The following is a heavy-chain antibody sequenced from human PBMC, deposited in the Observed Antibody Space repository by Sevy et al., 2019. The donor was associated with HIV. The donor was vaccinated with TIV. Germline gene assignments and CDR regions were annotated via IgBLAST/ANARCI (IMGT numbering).Heavy chain of an antibody. J-gene: IGHJ4*02. D-gene: IGHD2-2*01. Sequence: SETLSLTCTVSGGSISSGGYYWNWIRQHPGKGLEWIGYISFSGSTEYNPSLMSRVTISFDTSTNQFSLKLRSLTAADTAVYYCARDSACSSTSCYGDFFAYWGQGTLVTVSS. CDR1: GGSISSGGYY. CDR3: ARDSACSSTSCYGDFFAY. CDR2: ISFSGST. V-gene: IGHV4-31*03.